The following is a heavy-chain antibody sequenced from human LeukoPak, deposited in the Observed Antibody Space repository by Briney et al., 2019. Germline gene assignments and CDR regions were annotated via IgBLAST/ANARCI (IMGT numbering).Heavy chain of an antibody. CDR1: GFTFSSYT. CDR3: AASLPNIVVVPATKGPFGY. V-gene: IGHV3-23*01. CDR2: VSGSGGNI. D-gene: IGHD2-2*01. Sequence: GGSLRLSCAASGFTFSSYTMSWVRQAPGKGLEWVSGVSGSGGNIRYADSVKGRFTISRDNSKNTLYLQMNSLRAEDTAVYYCAASLPNIVVVPATKGPFGYWGQGALVTVSS. J-gene: IGHJ4*02.